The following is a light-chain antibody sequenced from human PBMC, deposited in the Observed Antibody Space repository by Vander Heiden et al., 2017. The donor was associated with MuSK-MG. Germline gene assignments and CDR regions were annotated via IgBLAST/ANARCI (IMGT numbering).Light chain of an antibody. CDR1: QSVSSKY. Sequence: DIAFIQFPGTRSSSPRDRATFSCTPSQSVSSKYLVWYQQKPGQAPRLLIYGASSMANGIPDRFSGSGAGKDFTLTSSGREHEDFAVYYRQQVLSPRTFGQGTKVEVK. CDR2: GAS. V-gene: IGKV3-20*01. J-gene: IGKJ1*01. CDR3: QQVLSPRT.